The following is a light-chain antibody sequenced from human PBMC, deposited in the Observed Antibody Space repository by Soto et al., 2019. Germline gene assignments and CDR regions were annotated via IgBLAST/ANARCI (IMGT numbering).Light chain of an antibody. CDR3: QQYSNNPFT. V-gene: IGKV1-5*03. J-gene: IGKJ2*01. Sequence: HIDKSPSTLSASVGDRVIITCRASQSISNWLAWYQQKPGKAPNLLIYKASSLESGVPSRFSGSESGTEFTLTISSLQPDDFATYYCQQYSNNPFTFGHGTKVDIK. CDR2: KAS. CDR1: QSISNW.